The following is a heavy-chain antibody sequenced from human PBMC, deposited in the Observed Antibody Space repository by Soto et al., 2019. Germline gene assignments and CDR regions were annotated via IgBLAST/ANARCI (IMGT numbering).Heavy chain of an antibody. Sequence: SETLSLTCDVSGYSITSVHYWGWIRQPPGKGLEWIGIIHHSGSTYYSPSLKSRVTISIDTSRNRFSLKVTSVTAADTAVYYCARRIEMTTMKTGMDVWGQGTTVTVSS. J-gene: IGHJ6*02. CDR1: GYSITSVHY. CDR2: IHHSGST. V-gene: IGHV4-38-2*01. CDR3: ARRIEMTTMKTGMDV.